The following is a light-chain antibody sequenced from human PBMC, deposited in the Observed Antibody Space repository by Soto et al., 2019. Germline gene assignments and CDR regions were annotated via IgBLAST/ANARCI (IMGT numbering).Light chain of an antibody. CDR2: GAS. V-gene: IGKV3-15*01. J-gene: IGKJ1*01. CDR3: QQYNDWPT. CDR1: PSVSSN. Sequence: EIVRTQSPATRSVSLGERATISCRASPSVSSNLAWYQQKPGQAPSLLIYGASTRATGIPARFSGSGSGTEFTLPIRSLKSEDFAVDYCQQYNDWPTFGQGTKVDIK.